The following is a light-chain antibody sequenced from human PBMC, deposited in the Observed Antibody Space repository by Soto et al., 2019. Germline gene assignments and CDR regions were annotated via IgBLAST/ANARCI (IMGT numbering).Light chain of an antibody. J-gene: IGLJ1*01. Sequence: QSVLTQPASVSGAAGQAVTISCTGTIDDIGAYDYVSWYQQRPGSAPQLIIYDVNNRPSGTSHRFSGSKSVQAAYLTISGLQSDDEATYHCSSYTSTHSLVFGTGTKVTVL. CDR1: IDDIGAYDY. CDR2: DVN. CDR3: SSYTSTHSLV. V-gene: IGLV2-14*03.